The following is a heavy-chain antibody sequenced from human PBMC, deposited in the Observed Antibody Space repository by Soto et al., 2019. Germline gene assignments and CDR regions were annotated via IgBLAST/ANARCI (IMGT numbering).Heavy chain of an antibody. CDR1: GGTFSSYT. V-gene: IGHV1-69*02. Sequence: QVQLVQSGAEVKKPGSSVKVSCKASGGTFSSYTISWVRQAPGQGLEWMGRIIPILGIANYAQKFQGRVTXTXDXXTSTAYMELSSLRSEDTAVYYCARARTYYYYGMDVWGQGTTVTVSS. CDR3: ARARTYYYYGMDV. CDR2: IIPILGIA. J-gene: IGHJ6*02.